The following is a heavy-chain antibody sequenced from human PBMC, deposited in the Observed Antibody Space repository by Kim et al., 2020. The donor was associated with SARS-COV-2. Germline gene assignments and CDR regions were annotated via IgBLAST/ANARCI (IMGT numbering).Heavy chain of an antibody. CDR3: ARANWFDY. D-gene: IGHD1-1*01. J-gene: IGHJ4*02. V-gene: IGHV3-30-3*01. CDR2: ESNN. Sequence: ESNNNNPDSVKGRFTISRDNSKNTLYLQMNGLGAEDTAVYYCARANWFDYWGQGTLVTVSS.